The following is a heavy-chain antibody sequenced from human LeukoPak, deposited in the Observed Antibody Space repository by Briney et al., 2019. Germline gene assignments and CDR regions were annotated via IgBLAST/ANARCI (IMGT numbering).Heavy chain of an antibody. CDR2: IYYSGST. CDR3: AGGSGWLIDY. Sequence: SETLSLTCTVSGGSISSSSYYWGWIRQPPGKGLEWIGSIYYSGSTYYNPSLKSRVTISVDTSKNQFSLKLSSVTAADTAVYYCAGGSGWLIDYWGQGTPVTVSP. D-gene: IGHD6-19*01. V-gene: IGHV4-39*07. J-gene: IGHJ4*02. CDR1: GGSISSSSYY.